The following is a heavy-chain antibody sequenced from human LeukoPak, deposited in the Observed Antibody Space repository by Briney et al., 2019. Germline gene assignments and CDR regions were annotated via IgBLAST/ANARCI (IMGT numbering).Heavy chain of an antibody. D-gene: IGHD3-10*01. Sequence: PSETLSLTCTVSGGAVSSGSYYWSWIRQSPGKRLEWSGYISYTGTTNYNPSLRSRVTISVDMSKNQIFLKLNSVTAADTAVYHCASPSGGRYRDDALDIWGQGTMVTVSS. CDR1: GGAVSSGSYY. CDR2: ISYTGTT. V-gene: IGHV4-61*01. CDR3: ASPSGGRYRDDALDI. J-gene: IGHJ3*02.